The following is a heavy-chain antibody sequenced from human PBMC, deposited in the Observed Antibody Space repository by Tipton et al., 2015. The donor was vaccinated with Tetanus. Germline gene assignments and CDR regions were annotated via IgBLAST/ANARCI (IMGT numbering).Heavy chain of an antibody. V-gene: IGHV1-2*02. CDR2: IDPNSGGT. D-gene: IGHD3-22*01. J-gene: IGHJ6*02. CDR1: GYTFTGYY. Sequence: QLVQSGAEMKKPGASVKVSCKASGYTFTGYYIYWVRQAPGQGLEWMGWIDPNSGGTVYAQKFQGRVTMTRDTSISTAYMELRSLRSDDTAVYYWARDRGDYICYGMDVWGPGTTVTVS. CDR3: ARDRGDYICYGMDV.